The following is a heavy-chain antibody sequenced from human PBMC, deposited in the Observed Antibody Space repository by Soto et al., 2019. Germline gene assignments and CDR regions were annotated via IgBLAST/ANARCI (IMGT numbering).Heavy chain of an antibody. CDR3: ARLKAYYPDY. V-gene: IGHV4-39*01. J-gene: IGHJ4*02. D-gene: IGHD3-10*01. CDR1: GGSISSSSYY. CDR2: IYYSGST. Sequence: SETLSLTCTVSGGSISSSSYYWGWIRQPPGKGLEWIGSIYYSGSTYYNPSLKSRVTISAATPKNRFSRKLSSVTAADTAVYYCARLKAYYPDYWGQGTLVTVSS.